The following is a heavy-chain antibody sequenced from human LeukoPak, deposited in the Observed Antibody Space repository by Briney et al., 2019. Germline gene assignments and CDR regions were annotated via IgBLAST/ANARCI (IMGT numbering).Heavy chain of an antibody. CDR1: GYTFTSYY. V-gene: IGHV1-46*01. D-gene: IGHD6-6*01. J-gene: IGHJ6*02. CDR3: AAPLVESYYYYGMDV. Sequence: GASVKVSCKASGYTFTSYYMHWVRQAPGQGLEWMGIINPSGGSTSYAQKFQGRVTMTRDTSTSTVYMELSSLRSEDTAVYYCAAPLVESYYYYGMDVWGQGTTVTVSS. CDR2: INPSGGST.